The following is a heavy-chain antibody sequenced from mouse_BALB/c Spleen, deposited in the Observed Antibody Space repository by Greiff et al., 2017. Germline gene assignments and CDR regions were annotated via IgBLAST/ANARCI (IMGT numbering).Heavy chain of an antibody. CDR1: GFSLTSYG. D-gene: IGHD2-1*01. CDR2: LWSGGST. CDR3: ARGGNYKFAY. J-gene: IGHJ3*01. V-gene: IGHV2-4-1*01. Sequence: VQLQQSGPGLVQPSQSLSITCTVSGFSLTSYGVHWVRQSPGKGLEWLGVLWSGGSTDYNAAFISRLSISKDNSKSQVFFKMNSLQADDTAIYYCARGGNYKFAYWGQGTLVTVSA.